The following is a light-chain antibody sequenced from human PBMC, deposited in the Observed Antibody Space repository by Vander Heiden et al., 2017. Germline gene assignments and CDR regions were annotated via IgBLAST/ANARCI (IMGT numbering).Light chain of an antibody. V-gene: IGKV3-20*01. CDR3: QQYGSSPRT. J-gene: IGKJ1*01. Sequence: EIVLTQSPRTLPLSPGERATLPCRASKRVSSSYLAWYQQKPGQAPRLLIYGASSRATGIPDRFSGSGSGTDFTLTISRLEPEDFAVYYCQQYGSSPRTFGQGTKVEIK. CDR2: GAS. CDR1: KRVSSSY.